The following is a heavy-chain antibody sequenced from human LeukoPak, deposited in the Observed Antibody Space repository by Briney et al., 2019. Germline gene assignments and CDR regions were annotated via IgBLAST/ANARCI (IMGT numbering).Heavy chain of an antibody. CDR1: GGSSSDCY. CDR3: ARSEVVSATVSVS. V-gene: IGHV4-34*01. D-gene: IGHD1-26*01. Sequence: SETLSLTCTVYGGSSSDCYWNWIRQPPGKGLEWIGEISHSGSTNYNPSLKSRVTMSVDRSKNQFSLRLSSVTAADTALYYCARSEVVSATVSVSWGQGTLVTVSS. CDR2: ISHSGST. J-gene: IGHJ4*02.